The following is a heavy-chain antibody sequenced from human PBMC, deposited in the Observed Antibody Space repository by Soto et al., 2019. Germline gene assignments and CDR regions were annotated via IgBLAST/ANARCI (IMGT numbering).Heavy chain of an antibody. D-gene: IGHD6-6*01. CDR1: GFTFSSYS. Sequence: GGSLRLSCAAAGFTFSSYSMHWVRQAPGKGLERVAVISYDGSNIYYGDSVKGRFTISRDNSKNTLYLQTKSLRPEDTAVYYCARVYSSLDYGIDYWGQGTLVTVSS. CDR2: ISYDGSNI. J-gene: IGHJ4*02. V-gene: IGHV3-30-3*01. CDR3: ARVYSSLDYGIDY.